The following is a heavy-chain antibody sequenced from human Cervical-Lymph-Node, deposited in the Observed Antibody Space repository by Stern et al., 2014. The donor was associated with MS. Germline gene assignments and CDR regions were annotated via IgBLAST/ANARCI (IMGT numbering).Heavy chain of an antibody. V-gene: IGHV3-73*01. CDR3: ARRVFGGGLDF. J-gene: IGHJ4*02. CDR1: GFTFNDSA. D-gene: IGHD2-21*01. Sequence: EVQLEESGGGLVQHGGSLKLSPAASGFTFNDSATHWVRQASANAVEWLGRISSKGSSYATAYAASVKGRFTISRDESQNTAYLQMTSLKTEDTAVYYCARRVFGGGLDFWGQGTLVTVSS. CDR2: ISSKGSSYAT.